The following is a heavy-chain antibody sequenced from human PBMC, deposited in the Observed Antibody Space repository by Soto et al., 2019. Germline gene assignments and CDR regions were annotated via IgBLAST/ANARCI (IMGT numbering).Heavy chain of an antibody. CDR3: ARVKAQILSSGWYGGDDI. V-gene: IGHV3-23*01. CDR1: GFTFSTYS. J-gene: IGHJ3*02. Sequence: EVQLLESGGGLVQPGGSLRLSCAASGFTFSTYSMTWVRQAPGKGLEWVSTIRDSGGRAHYADSVRGRFTISRDNSKNTLFLQMNSLRAEDTAVYYCARVKAQILSSGWYGGDDIWGQGTVVTVSS. CDR2: IRDSGGRA. D-gene: IGHD6-19*01.